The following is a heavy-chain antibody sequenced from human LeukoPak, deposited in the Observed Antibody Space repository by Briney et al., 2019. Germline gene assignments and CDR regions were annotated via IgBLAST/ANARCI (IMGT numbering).Heavy chain of an antibody. D-gene: IGHD3-22*01. J-gene: IGHJ3*02. CDR3: ARAVIYYYDSSVPAFDI. CDR1: GFTFSGSA. Sequence: GGSLRLSCAASGFTFSGSAMHWVRQASGKGLEWVGRIRSKANSYATAYAASVKGRFTISRDDSKNTAYLQMNSLKTEDTAVYYCARAVIYYYDSSVPAFDIWGQGTMVTVSS. V-gene: IGHV3-73*01. CDR2: IRSKANSYAT.